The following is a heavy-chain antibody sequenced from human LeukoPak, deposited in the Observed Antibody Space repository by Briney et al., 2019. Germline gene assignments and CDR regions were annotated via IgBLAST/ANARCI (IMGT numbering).Heavy chain of an antibody. D-gene: IGHD2-2*01. V-gene: IGHV3-30*18. Sequence: GGPLRLSCPASGFTFSSYGMHWFRRAPGKGLGGVAVISYVGGNKYYADSVKGRFTISRDNSKNTLYLQMNSLRAEDTAVYYCAKDGSPEEGDQLYYYYYYGMDVWGQGTTVTVSS. CDR3: AKDGSPEEGDQLYYYYYYGMDV. CDR1: GFTFSSYG. J-gene: IGHJ6*02. CDR2: ISYVGGNK.